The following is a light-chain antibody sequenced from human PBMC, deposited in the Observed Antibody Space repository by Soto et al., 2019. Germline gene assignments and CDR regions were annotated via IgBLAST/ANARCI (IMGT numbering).Light chain of an antibody. CDR1: QTISSW. CDR2: KAS. CDR3: QHYNSYSEA. Sequence: DIQMTQSPSTLSGSVGDRVTITCRASQTISSWLAWYQQNPGKAPKLLIYKASTLKSGVPSRFSGSGARTEFTLTISSLQPDDFATYYCQHYNSYSEAFGQGTKVELK. V-gene: IGKV1-5*03. J-gene: IGKJ1*01.